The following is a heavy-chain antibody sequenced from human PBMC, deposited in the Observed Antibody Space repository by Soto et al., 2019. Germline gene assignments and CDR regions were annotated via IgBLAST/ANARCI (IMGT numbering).Heavy chain of an antibody. Sequence: QVQLVQSGAEVKKPGASVKVSCKAPGYTCTSYGISWVRQAPGQGLEWMGWISAYNGNTNYAQKLQGRVTMTTDTSTSTADMELRSLRSDDTAVYYCARAPYSSGDPPDYWGQGTLVTVSS. J-gene: IGHJ4*02. V-gene: IGHV1-18*04. CDR2: ISAYNGNT. D-gene: IGHD6-19*01. CDR1: GYTCTSYG. CDR3: ARAPYSSGDPPDY.